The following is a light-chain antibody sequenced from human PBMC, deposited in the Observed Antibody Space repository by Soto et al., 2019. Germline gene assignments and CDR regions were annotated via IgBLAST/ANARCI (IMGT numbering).Light chain of an antibody. Sequence: EILMTQSPVTLSLSPGEIATLSCRASESVGSNLAWYQQKPGQPPRLLIYDASMRETGVPPRFSGSGSGTEFTLTISNLQSEDFAIYFCQKFNKWPWTFGQGTKVDI. CDR1: ESVGSN. J-gene: IGKJ1*01. CDR3: QKFNKWPWT. V-gene: IGKV3-15*01. CDR2: DAS.